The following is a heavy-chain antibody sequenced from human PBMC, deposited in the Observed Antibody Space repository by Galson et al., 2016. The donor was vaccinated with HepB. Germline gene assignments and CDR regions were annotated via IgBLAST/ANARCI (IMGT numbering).Heavy chain of an antibody. CDR3: ARENGRYGAHDVFDI. Sequence: SLRLSCAASGFTFSYYAMHWVRQAPGKGLEWVAFISYDGSNKYYADSVKGRFTISRDNSKNTLYLQMNSLRAEDTAVFYCARENGRYGAHDVFDIWGQGTMVTVSS. CDR1: GFTFSYYA. CDR2: ISYDGSNK. J-gene: IGHJ3*02. D-gene: IGHD1-26*01. V-gene: IGHV3-30-3*01.